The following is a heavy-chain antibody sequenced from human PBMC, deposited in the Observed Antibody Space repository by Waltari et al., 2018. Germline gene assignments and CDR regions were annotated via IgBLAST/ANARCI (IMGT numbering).Heavy chain of an antibody. CDR2: IREDCSDK. J-gene: IGHJ6*02. CDR3: VRDFGGYSYGSYYFYGLDV. V-gene: IGHV3-7*01. D-gene: IGHD5-18*01. CDR1: GLTFSRSW. Sequence: EVRLVESGGGLVPPGGSLRLSCVVSGLTFSRSWMSWVRQAPGKWVEWCANIREDCSDKNYVDSVKCRFTISRDNAKNSLYLQMNSLRAEDTALYYCVRDFGGYSYGSYYFYGLDVWGQGTTVTVSS.